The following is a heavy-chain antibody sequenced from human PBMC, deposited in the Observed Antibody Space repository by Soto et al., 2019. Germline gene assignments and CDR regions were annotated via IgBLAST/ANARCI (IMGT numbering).Heavy chain of an antibody. V-gene: IGHV4-39*01. J-gene: IGHJ4*01. CDR1: GGSISSSSYY. CDR3: ARQYYFGSGSYYKRPFDF. CDR2: IYYSGNT. Sequence: PSETLSLTCTVSGGSISSSSYYWGWIRQPPGKGLEWIGSIYYSGNTYYNPSLKSRVTISVDTAKNQFSLKLSSVTAADTAVYYCARQYYFGSGSYYKRPFDFRG. D-gene: IGHD3-10*01.